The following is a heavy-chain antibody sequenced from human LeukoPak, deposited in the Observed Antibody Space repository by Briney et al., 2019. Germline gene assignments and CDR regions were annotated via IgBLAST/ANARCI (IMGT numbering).Heavy chain of an antibody. CDR3: ARGELTPYYYYYYYMDV. CDR1: GYTFTSYG. Sequence: ASVKVSCKASGYTFTSYGISWVRQAPGQGLEWMGWISAYNGNTNYAQKLQGRVTMTTDTSTSTAYMELRSLRSDDTAVYYCARGELTPYYYYYYYMDVWGKGTTVTISS. J-gene: IGHJ6*03. D-gene: IGHD1-1*01. V-gene: IGHV1-18*01. CDR2: ISAYNGNT.